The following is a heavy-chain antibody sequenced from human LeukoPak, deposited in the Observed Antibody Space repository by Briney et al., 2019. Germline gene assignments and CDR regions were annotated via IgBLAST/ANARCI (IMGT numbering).Heavy chain of an antibody. Sequence: GSLRLSCTASGFTFGDYAMNWVRQAPGKGLEWVSFIRSKAYGGTIEYAASVKGRFTISRDDSKTIAYLQMNSLKTGDTAVYYCARGNPYGDYALDYWGQGTLVTVSS. CDR3: ARGNPYGDYALDY. D-gene: IGHD4-17*01. J-gene: IGHJ4*02. CDR2: IRSKAYGGTI. V-gene: IGHV3-49*04. CDR1: GFTFGDYA.